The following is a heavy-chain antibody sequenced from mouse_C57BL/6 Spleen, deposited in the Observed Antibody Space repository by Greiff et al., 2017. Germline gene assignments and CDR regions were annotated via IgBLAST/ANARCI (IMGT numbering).Heavy chain of an antibody. J-gene: IGHJ1*03. D-gene: IGHD1-1*01. V-gene: IGHV3-6*01. CDR1: GYSITSGYY. Sequence: EVQLKESGPGLVKPSQSLSLTCSVTGYSITSGYYWNWIRQFPGNKLEWMGYISYDGSNNYNPSLKNRISITRDTSKNQFFLKLNSVTTEDTATYYCARSHYYGSSYWYFDVWGTGTTVTVSS. CDR3: ARSHYYGSSYWYFDV. CDR2: ISYDGSN.